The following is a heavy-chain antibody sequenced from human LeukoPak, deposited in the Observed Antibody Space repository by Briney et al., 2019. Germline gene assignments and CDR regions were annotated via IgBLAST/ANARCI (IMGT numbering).Heavy chain of an antibody. J-gene: IGHJ4*02. Sequence: PGGSLRLSCAASGFTFSSYAMSWVRQAPGKGLEWVSAISGSGASTFYADSVKGRFTISRDKSNNTLYLQMNSLRAEDTALYYCAKDYAYYYGSGIGGFDYWGQGTLVTVSS. CDR1: GFTFSSYA. D-gene: IGHD3-10*01. CDR2: ISGSGAST. CDR3: AKDYAYYYGSGIGGFDY. V-gene: IGHV3-23*01.